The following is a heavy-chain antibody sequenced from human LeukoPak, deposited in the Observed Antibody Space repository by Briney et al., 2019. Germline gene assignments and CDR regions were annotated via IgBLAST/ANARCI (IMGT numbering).Heavy chain of an antibody. Sequence: ASVKVSCKASGGTFSSYAIIWVRQAPGQGLEWMGRIIPILGIANYAQKFQGRVTITADKSTSTAYMELSSLRSEDTAVYYCARDQVLKDYYGMGVWGQGTTVTVSS. J-gene: IGHJ6*02. CDR3: ARDQVLKDYYGMGV. V-gene: IGHV1-69*04. CDR1: GGTFSSYA. CDR2: IIPILGIA. D-gene: IGHD4/OR15-4a*01.